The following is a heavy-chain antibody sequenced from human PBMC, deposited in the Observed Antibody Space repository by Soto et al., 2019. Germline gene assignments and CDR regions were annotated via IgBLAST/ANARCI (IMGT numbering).Heavy chain of an antibody. V-gene: IGHV3-30*03. J-gene: IGHJ6*02. D-gene: IGHD6-6*01. CDR1: GFTFSSYG. CDR3: ATPPGRIAARPDYYYYGMDV. CDR2: ISYDGSNK. Sequence: GGSLRLSCAASGFTFSSYGMHWVRQAPGKGLEWVAVISYDGSNKYYADSVKGRFTISRDNSKNTLYLQMNSLRAEDTAVYYCATPPGRIAARPDYYYYGMDVWGQGTTVTVSS.